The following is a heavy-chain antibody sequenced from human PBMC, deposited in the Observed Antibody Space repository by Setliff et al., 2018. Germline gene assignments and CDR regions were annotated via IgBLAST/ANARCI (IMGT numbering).Heavy chain of an antibody. J-gene: IGHJ4*02. V-gene: IGHV2-5*01. CDR3: AHKKMSIITFDY. CDR2: IYWNDDK. D-gene: IGHD3-16*01. Sequence: SGPTLVNPTQTLTLTCTFSGFSLSTSGVGVGWIRQPPGKALEWLALIYWNDDKRYSPSLKSRLTITKDTSKNQVVLKMTNMDPVDTATYYCAHKKMSIITFDYWGQGTLVTVSS. CDR1: GFSLSTSGVG.